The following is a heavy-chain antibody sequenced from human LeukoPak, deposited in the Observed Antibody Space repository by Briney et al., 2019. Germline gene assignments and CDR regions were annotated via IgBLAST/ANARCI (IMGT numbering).Heavy chain of an antibody. Sequence: PGGSLRLSCAASGFTVSSNYMSWVRRAPGKGLEWVSVIYSGGSTYYADSVKGRFTISRDNSKNTLYLQMNSLRAEDTAVYYCARDYGDYKSDAFDIWGQGTMVTVSS. J-gene: IGHJ3*02. CDR3: ARDYGDYKSDAFDI. V-gene: IGHV3-53*01. CDR2: IYSGGST. D-gene: IGHD4-17*01. CDR1: GFTVSSNY.